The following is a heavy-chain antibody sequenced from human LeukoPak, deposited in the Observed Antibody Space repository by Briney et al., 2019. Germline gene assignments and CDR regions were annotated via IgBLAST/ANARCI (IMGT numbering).Heavy chain of an antibody. Sequence: SETLSLTCSISGGSLSSNYWSWIRQLAGKGLEWIGRIHASGTTNYDPSLKRRLTMSVDTSKNQFSLKLKSVTAADTAVYYCARDARQELLAGGFDFWGQGALVTVSS. CDR3: ARDARQELLAGGFDF. J-gene: IGHJ4*02. D-gene: IGHD3-10*01. CDR2: IHASGTT. CDR1: GGSLSSNY. V-gene: IGHV4-4*07.